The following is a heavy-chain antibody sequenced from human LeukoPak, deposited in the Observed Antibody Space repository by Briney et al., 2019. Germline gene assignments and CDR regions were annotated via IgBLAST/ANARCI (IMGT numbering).Heavy chain of an antibody. V-gene: IGHV3-7*04. Sequence: PGGSLRLSCVASGFTLSSYWMSWVRQAPGKGLEWVANIREDGNEKYYVDSVKGRFTISRDNAKNSLWLQMNSLRAEDTAVYYCARGGGLDVWGQGATVTVSS. CDR2: IREDGNEK. CDR1: GFTLSSYW. CDR3: ARGGGLDV. J-gene: IGHJ6*02.